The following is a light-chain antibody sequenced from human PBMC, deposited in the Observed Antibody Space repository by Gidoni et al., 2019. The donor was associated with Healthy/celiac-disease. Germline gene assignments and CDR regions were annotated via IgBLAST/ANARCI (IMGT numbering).Light chain of an antibody. CDR1: QSVSSSY. CDR3: QQYGSSLLVT. CDR2: RAS. J-gene: IGKJ5*01. Sequence: EILLTHSPGTLSLSPGERATLSCRASQSVSSSYLAWYQQKPGQAPRLLIYRASSRATGIPDRFSGSGSGTDFTLTISRLEPEDFAVYYCQQYGSSLLVTFGQGTRLEIK. V-gene: IGKV3-20*01.